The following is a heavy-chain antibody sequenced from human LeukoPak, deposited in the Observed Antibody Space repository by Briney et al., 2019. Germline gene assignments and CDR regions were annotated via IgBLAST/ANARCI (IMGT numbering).Heavy chain of an antibody. Sequence: SETLSLTCAVYGGSFSGYYWSWIRQPPGKGLEWIGEINHSGSTNYNPSLKSRVTISVDTSKNQFSLKLSSVTAADTAVYYCARGVGYCSSTSCYATNFDYWGQGTLVTVSS. CDR2: INHSGST. D-gene: IGHD2-2*01. J-gene: IGHJ4*02. V-gene: IGHV4-34*01. CDR1: GGSFSGYY. CDR3: ARGVGYCSSTSCYATNFDY.